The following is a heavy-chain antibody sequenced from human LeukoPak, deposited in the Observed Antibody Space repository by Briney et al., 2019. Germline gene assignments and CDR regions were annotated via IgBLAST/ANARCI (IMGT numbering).Heavy chain of an antibody. V-gene: IGHV4-38-2*02. CDR3: ARGDYSSSWYEYNWFDP. D-gene: IGHD6-13*01. CDR2: TYHSGNT. J-gene: IGHJ5*02. Sequence: SETLSLTCTVSGYSISSGYYWGWIRQPPGKGLEWIGSTYHSGNTYYSPSLKSRVTISVDTSKNQFSLKLSSVTAADTAVYYCARGDYSSSWYEYNWFDPWGQGTLVAVSS. CDR1: GYSISSGYY.